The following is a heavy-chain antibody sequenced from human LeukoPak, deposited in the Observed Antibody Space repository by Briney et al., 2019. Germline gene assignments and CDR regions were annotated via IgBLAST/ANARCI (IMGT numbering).Heavy chain of an antibody. CDR2: IYTSGST. D-gene: IGHD4-17*01. CDR1: GGSISSYY. CDR3: ASDYGDLIFDY. Sequence: SETLSLTCTVSGGSISSYYWSWIRQPPGKGLEWIGYIYTSGSTNYNPSLKSRVTISVDTSKNQFSLKLSSVTAADTAVYYCASDYGDLIFDYWGQGTLVTVSS. V-gene: IGHV4-4*09. J-gene: IGHJ4*02.